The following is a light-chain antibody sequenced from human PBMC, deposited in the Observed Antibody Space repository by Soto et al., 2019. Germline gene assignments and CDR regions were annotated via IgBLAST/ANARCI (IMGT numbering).Light chain of an antibody. J-gene: IGLJ2*01. Sequence: QSVLTQPPSASGTPGQRVTISCSGSSSNIGSHYVYWYQQLPGPAPKLLIFRNDQRPSGVPDRFSGSRSGTSASLAISGLRSEDEADYYCAAWDNSLSGVVFGGGTKVTVL. CDR2: RND. CDR1: SSNIGSHY. V-gene: IGLV1-47*01. CDR3: AAWDNSLSGVV.